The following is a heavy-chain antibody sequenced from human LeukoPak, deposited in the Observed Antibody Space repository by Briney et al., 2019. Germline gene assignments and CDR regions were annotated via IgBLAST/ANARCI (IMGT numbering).Heavy chain of an antibody. V-gene: IGHV3-66*01. J-gene: IGHJ4*02. CDR1: GFTVSSNY. D-gene: IGHD3-22*01. Sequence: GGSLRLSCAASGFTVSSNYMNRVRQAPGKGLEWVSVIYSGGSTYYADSVKGRFTISRDNSKNTLYLQMNSLRAEDTAVYYCARFVGYDSSGYPRYYFDYWGQGTLVTVSS. CDR3: ARFVGYDSSGYPRYYFDY. CDR2: IYSGGST.